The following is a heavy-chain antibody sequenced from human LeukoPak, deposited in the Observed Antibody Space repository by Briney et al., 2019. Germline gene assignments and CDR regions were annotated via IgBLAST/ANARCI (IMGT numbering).Heavy chain of an antibody. J-gene: IGHJ5*02. CDR1: GYTFTGYY. D-gene: IGHD5-12*01. Sequence: ASVKVSCRAAGYTFTGYYMHWGRQAPGQGREGRGWINPNSGGTNYAQKFQGRVTMTRDTSISTAYMALRRLRSDDTAVYYCASVGYSDYDPDNWFDPWGQGTLVTVSS. CDR3: ASVGYSDYDPDNWFDP. V-gene: IGHV1-2*02. CDR2: INPNSGGT.